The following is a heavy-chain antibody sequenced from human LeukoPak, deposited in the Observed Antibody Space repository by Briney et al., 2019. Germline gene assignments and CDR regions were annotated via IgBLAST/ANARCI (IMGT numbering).Heavy chain of an antibody. CDR2: IRQDESER. Sequence: GGSLRLSCEGSGFSFSSYWMTWVRHLPGKGPEWVANIRQDESERYFADSVKGRFTISRDNAKKSVYLHMSSLRAEDTALYYCARLSAYYYGSYFYYYMDVWGKGTTVTVSS. D-gene: IGHD3-10*01. J-gene: IGHJ6*03. V-gene: IGHV3-7*01. CDR3: ARLSAYYYGSYFYYYMDV. CDR1: GFSFSSYW.